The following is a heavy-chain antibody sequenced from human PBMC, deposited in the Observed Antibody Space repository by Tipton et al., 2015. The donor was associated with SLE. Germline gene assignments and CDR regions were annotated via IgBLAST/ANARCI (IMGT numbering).Heavy chain of an antibody. J-gene: IGHJ4*02. Sequence: SLRLSCTASGFTFGDYAMGWVRQAPGKGLEWVGFIRSKDYGGTPEYAASVRGRFTNSRDDSKTTVYLQMTGLKTEDTAEYYCTRIACSGGTCPDDYWGQGTLVTVSS. V-gene: IGHV3-49*04. CDR2: IRSKDYGGTP. D-gene: IGHD2-15*01. CDR1: GFTFGDYA. CDR3: TRIACSGGTCPDDY.